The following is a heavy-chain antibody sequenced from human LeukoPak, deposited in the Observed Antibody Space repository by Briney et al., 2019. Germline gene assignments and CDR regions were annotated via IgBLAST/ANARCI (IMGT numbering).Heavy chain of an antibody. CDR1: GGSISSSSYY. CDR2: IYYSGST. Sequence: PSETLSLTCTVSGGSISSSSYYLGWIRQPPGKGLEWIGSIYYSGSTYYNPSLKSRVTISVDTSKNQFSLKLSSVTAADTAVYYCARVLIFGVVLIPFDYWGQGTLVTVSS. CDR3: ARVLIFGVVLIPFDY. D-gene: IGHD3-3*01. V-gene: IGHV4-39*01. J-gene: IGHJ4*02.